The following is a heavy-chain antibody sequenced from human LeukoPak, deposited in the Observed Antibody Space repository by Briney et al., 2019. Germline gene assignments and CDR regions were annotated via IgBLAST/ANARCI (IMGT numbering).Heavy chain of an antibody. CDR1: GFTFSAHS. J-gene: IGHJ5*02. Sequence: GGSLRLSCAASGFTFSAHSMHWVRQPPGKGLEWVAFISYDGSIKFYADSLKGRFTISRDNSKKTLYLQINSLRAEDTAVYFRSRNPEREYWFDPWGQGTLVTVSS. CDR2: ISYDGSIK. CDR3: SRNPEREYWFDP. V-gene: IGHV3-30-3*01.